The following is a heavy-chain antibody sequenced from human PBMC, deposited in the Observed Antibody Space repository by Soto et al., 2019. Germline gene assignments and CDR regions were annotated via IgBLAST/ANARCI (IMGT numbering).Heavy chain of an antibody. J-gene: IGHJ5*02. D-gene: IGHD4-4*01. Sequence: GGSLRLSCEASGFTFSRYNMNWVRQAPGKGLDWVSYISASSSSIFYADSVKGRFTISRDNAKNSLYLQINSLRAEDTAVYYCLSRNSPSSTWGPGTLVTVYS. V-gene: IGHV3-48*01. CDR2: ISASSSSI. CDR3: LSRNSPSST. CDR1: GFTFSRYN.